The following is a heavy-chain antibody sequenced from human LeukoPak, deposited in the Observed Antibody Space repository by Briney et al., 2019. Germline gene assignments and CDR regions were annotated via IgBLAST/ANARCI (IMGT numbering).Heavy chain of an antibody. Sequence: ASVKVSCKASGYTFTGYYMHWVRRAPGQGLEWMGGIIPIFGTANYAQKFQGRVTITADKSTSTAYMELSSLRSEDTAVYYCARLEVVGPMDVWGKGTTVTDSS. J-gene: IGHJ6*03. CDR3: ARLEVVGPMDV. D-gene: IGHD3-22*01. CDR1: GYTFTGYY. CDR2: IIPIFGTA. V-gene: IGHV1-69*06.